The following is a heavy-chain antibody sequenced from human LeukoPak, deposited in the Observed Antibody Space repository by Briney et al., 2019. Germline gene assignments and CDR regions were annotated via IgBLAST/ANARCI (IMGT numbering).Heavy chain of an antibody. CDR2: ISAYDGNT. D-gene: IGHD2-2*02. J-gene: IGHJ6*02. V-gene: IGHV1-18*01. CDR1: GYTFTSYG. CDR3: ASEEYQLLYLGYYYYGMDV. Sequence: ASVKVSCKASGYTFTSYGIRWVRQAPGQGLEWMGWISAYDGNTNYAQKLQGRVTMTTDTSTSTAYMELRSLRSDDTAVYYCASEEYQLLYLGYYYYGMDVWGQGTTITVSS.